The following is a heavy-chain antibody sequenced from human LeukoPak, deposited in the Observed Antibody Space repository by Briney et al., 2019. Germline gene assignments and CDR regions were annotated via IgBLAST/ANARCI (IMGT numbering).Heavy chain of an antibody. V-gene: IGHV3-11*01. J-gene: IGHJ3*01. D-gene: IGHD2-8*01. Sequence: PGGSLRLSCAASGFIFSDYPMSWIRQAPGKGLEWLSYTRVSDNNLYYADSVKGRFTISRDNAQTSLYLQMNSLRAEDTAVYYCARRIMGTTGHAFDFWAKGQWSPSLQ. CDR1: GFIFSDYP. CDR3: ARRIMGTTGHAFDF. CDR2: TRVSDNNL.